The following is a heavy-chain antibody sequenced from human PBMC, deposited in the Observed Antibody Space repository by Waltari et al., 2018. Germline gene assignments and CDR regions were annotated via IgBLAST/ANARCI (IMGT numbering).Heavy chain of an antibody. CDR1: GGAIDTPHHY. D-gene: IGHD5-12*01. CDR3: ATYIGASVGTAAFDV. J-gene: IGHJ3*01. CDR2: ISYAGTT. Sequence: QLQLQESGQGPVKPSETLSLTGSGSGGAIDTPHHYWSWIRQPPGQGLEWIGTISYAGTTSTTPSLRSRLTMSRDTSKNQLSLTLGSTTAADTAVYYCATYIGASVGTAAFDVWGQGTMVTVSS. V-gene: IGHV4-39*01.